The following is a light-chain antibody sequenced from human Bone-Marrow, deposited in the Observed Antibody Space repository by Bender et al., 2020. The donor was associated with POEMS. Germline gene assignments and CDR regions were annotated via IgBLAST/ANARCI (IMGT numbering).Light chain of an antibody. J-gene: IGLJ3*02. CDR2: GND. CDR3: SAWDGILNGWV. V-gene: IGLV1-44*01. Sequence: QSVLTQPPSASGTPGQRVTISSSESSSNIGGNAVNWWQQLPGTSSKLLIYGNDQRPSGVPDRFSGSKSGASASLAISGLQSEDEADYFCSAWDGILNGWVFGGGTELTVL. CDR1: SSNIGGNA.